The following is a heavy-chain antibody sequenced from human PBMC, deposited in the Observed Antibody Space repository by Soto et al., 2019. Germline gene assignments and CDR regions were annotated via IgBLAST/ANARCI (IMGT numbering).Heavy chain of an antibody. Sequence: EVQLLESGGGLVQPGGSLRLSCAASGFTFSTYVMTWVRQAPGKGLEWVSAISGSGGSTYYADSVKGRFTISRDNSKNTLYLQMNSLRAEDTAVYYCAKGDTAAAGIVDYWGQGTLVTVSS. CDR2: ISGSGGST. V-gene: IGHV3-23*01. J-gene: IGHJ4*02. CDR3: AKGDTAAAGIVDY. CDR1: GFTFSTYV. D-gene: IGHD6-13*01.